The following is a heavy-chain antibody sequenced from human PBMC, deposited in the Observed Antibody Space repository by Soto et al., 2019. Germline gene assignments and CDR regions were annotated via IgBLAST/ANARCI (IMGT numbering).Heavy chain of an antibody. CDR3: ARSNRSYDDSSGYYYYYYGMDV. J-gene: IGHJ6*02. D-gene: IGHD3-22*01. CDR1: GGTFSSYA. Sequence: ASVKVSCKDSGGTFSSYAISWVRQAPGQGLEWMGGLIPIFGTANYAQKFQGRVTITADESTSTAYMELSSLRSEDTAVYYCARSNRSYDDSSGYYYYYYGMDVWGQGTTVTVSS. V-gene: IGHV1-69*13. CDR2: LIPIFGTA.